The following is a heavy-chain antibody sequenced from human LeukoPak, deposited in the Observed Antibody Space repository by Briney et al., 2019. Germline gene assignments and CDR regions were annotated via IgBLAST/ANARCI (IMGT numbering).Heavy chain of an antibody. CDR3: ARANYHGSGSYCDY. Sequence: EASVKVSCKASGYTFTSYGISWVRQAPGQGLEWMGWISAYNGNTNYAQKLQGRVTMTTDTSTTTAYMELRSLRSDDTAVYYCARANYHGSGSYCDYWGQGTLVTVSS. V-gene: IGHV1-18*01. CDR1: GYTFTSYG. J-gene: IGHJ4*02. CDR2: ISAYNGNT. D-gene: IGHD3-10*01.